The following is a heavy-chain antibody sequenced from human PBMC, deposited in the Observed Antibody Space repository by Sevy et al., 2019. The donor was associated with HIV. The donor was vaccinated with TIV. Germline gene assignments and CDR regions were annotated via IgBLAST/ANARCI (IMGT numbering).Heavy chain of an antibody. CDR1: GFTFSSYW. J-gene: IGHJ5*02. D-gene: IGHD2-15*01. V-gene: IGHV3-74*01. CDR3: AREDGIIDCSGGSCYSEKCFDP. CDR2: INSDGSST. Sequence: GGSLRLSCAASGFTFSSYWMHWVRQAPGKGLVWVSRINSDGSSTSYADSVKGRFTISRDNAKNTLYLQMNSLRAEDTAVYDCAREDGIIDCSGGSCYSEKCFDPWGQGTLVTVSS.